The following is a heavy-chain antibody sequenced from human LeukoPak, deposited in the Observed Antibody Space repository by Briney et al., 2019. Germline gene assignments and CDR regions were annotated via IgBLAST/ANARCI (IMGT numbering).Heavy chain of an antibody. CDR1: GFTFSSYA. D-gene: IGHD6-6*01. CDR3: AKAGSSSSWNYYYYMDV. V-gene: IGHV3-23*01. Sequence: PGGSLRLSCAASGFTFSSYAMSWVRQAPGKGLEWVSAISGSGGSTYYADSVKGRFTISRDNSKSTLYLQMNSLRAEDTAVYYCAKAGSSSSWNYYYYMDVWGKGTTVTVSS. J-gene: IGHJ6*03. CDR2: ISGSGGST.